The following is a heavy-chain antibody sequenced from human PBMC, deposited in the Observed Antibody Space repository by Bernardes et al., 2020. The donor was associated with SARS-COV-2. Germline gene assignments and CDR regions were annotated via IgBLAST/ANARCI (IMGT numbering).Heavy chain of an antibody. CDR1: GYTFTSYD. D-gene: IGHD1-7*01. Sequence: ASVKVSCKASGYTFTSYDINWVRQATGQGLEWMGWMNPNSGNTGYAQKFQGRVTMTRNTSISTAYMELSSLRSEDTAVYYCARGLSDNWNYESPSYYYYGMDVWGQGTTVTVSS. V-gene: IGHV1-8*01. J-gene: IGHJ6*02. CDR3: ARGLSDNWNYESPSYYYYGMDV. CDR2: MNPNSGNT.